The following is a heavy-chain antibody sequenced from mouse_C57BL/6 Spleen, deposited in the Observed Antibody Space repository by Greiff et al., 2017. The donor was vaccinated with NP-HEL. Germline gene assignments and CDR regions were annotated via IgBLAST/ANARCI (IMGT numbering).Heavy chain of an antibody. CDR3: ARTNWDGRFAY. V-gene: IGHV2-2*01. Sequence: VKLQESGPGLVQPSQSLSITCTVSGFSLTSYGVHWVRQSPGKGLEWLGVIWSGGSTDYNAAFISRLSISKDNSKSQVFFKMNSLQADDTAIYYCARTNWDGRFAYWGQGTLVTVSA. J-gene: IGHJ3*01. D-gene: IGHD4-1*01. CDR1: GFSLTSYG. CDR2: IWSGGST.